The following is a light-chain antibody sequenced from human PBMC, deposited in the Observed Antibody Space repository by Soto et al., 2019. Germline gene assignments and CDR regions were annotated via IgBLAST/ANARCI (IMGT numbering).Light chain of an antibody. CDR3: QQYGSSRWT. J-gene: IGKJ1*01. CDR1: QSVSSSY. Sequence: EIVLTQSPGTLSLSPGERATLSCRASQSVSSSYLAWSQQKPGQAPRLLIYGASSRATGIPDRFSGSGSGTDFTLTISRLGPEDFAVYYCQQYGSSRWTFGQGTKVDIK. CDR2: GAS. V-gene: IGKV3-20*01.